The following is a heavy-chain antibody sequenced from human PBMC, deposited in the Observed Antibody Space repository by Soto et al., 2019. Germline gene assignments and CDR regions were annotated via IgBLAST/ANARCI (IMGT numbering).Heavy chain of an antibody. V-gene: IGHV3-74*01. CDR1: GFPFSHYW. Sequence: GGSLRLSCAASGFPFSHYWMHWGRQTPGKGLVWVSRINPAGTITNYADSVEGRFTISRDNADSALFLQMNGLSAEDTAIYYCTSDTFGLRDTWGQGTLVTVS. D-gene: IGHD3-16*01. CDR3: TSDTFGLRDT. CDR2: INPAGTIT. J-gene: IGHJ5*02.